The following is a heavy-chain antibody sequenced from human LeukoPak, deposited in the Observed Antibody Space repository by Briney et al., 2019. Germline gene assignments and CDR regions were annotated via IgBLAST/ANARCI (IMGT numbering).Heavy chain of an antibody. D-gene: IGHD3-10*01. J-gene: IGHJ4*02. CDR2: INHSGST. Sequence: SETLSLTCAVYGGSFSGYYWSWIRQPPGKGLEWIGEINHSGSTNYNPSLKSRVTISVDMSKNQFSLKLSSVTAADTAVYYCARGRRRFGELLYFDYWGQGTLVTVSS. CDR1: GGSFSGYY. V-gene: IGHV4-34*01. CDR3: ARGRRRFGELLYFDY.